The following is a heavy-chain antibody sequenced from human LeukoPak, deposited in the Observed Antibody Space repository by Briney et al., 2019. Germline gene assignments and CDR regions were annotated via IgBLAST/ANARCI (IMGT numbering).Heavy chain of an antibody. V-gene: IGHV1-69*04. J-gene: IGHJ6*02. CDR3: ARDRYVNSGFYYGMDV. Sequence: SVKVSCKASGGTFSSYAISWVRQAPGQGIEWMGRIIPILGIANYAQKFQGRVTITADKSTSTAYMELSSLRSEDTAVYYCARDRYVNSGFYYGMDVWGQGTTVTVSS. D-gene: IGHD3-10*01. CDR1: GGTFSSYA. CDR2: IIPILGIA.